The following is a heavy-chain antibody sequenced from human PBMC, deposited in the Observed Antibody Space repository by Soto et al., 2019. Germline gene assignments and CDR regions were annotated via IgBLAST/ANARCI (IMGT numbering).Heavy chain of an antibody. D-gene: IGHD3-3*01. CDR2: ISPYNGET. J-gene: IGHJ6*02. CDR3: ARGVSYDFWNGFYVYYNGLDV. CDR1: GYTFSSHG. Sequence: QGHLVQSGSEVKKPGASVKVSCKASGYTFSSHGISWVRQAPGQGLEWMGWISPYNGETNYEKKFQDRVTMTTDTSTSIAYMELTSLRSDDTAVYYCARGVSYDFWNGFYVYYNGLDVWGQGTAVIVSS. V-gene: IGHV1-18*04.